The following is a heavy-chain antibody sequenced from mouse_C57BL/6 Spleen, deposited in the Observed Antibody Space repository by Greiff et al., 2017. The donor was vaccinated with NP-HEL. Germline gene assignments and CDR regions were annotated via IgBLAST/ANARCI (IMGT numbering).Heavy chain of an antibody. V-gene: IGHV3-1*01. CDR3: ASAEDDCYYFDY. CDR1: GYSITSGYD. CDR2: ISYSGSN. J-gene: IGHJ2*01. D-gene: IGHD2-3*01. Sequence: EVQLQQSGPGMVKPSQSLSLTCTVTGYSITSGYDWHWIRHFPGNQLEWMGYISYSGSNNYNPSLSSRISITHDTSKNHFFLKLNSIKTEDTATDDCASAEDDCYYFDYWGKGTTLTVST.